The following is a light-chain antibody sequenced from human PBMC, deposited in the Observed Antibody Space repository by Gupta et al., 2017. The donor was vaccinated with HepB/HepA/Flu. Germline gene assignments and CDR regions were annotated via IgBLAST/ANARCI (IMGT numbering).Light chain of an antibody. V-gene: IGKV3-11*01. Sequence: IVLTQSPATLSLSPGERATLSCRSSQSVSRYLAWYQQKPGQAPRLLIYDASNSATGIPARFSGSGSGTEFTLTISSLVPADFPVYYCQQRSNWPLTSGGGTKVEIK. CDR1: QSVSRY. CDR3: QQRSNWPLT. J-gene: IGKJ4*01. CDR2: DAS.